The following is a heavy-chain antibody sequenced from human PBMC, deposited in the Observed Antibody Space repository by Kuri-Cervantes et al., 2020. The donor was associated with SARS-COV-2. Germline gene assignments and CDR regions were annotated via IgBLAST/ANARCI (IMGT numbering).Heavy chain of an antibody. J-gene: IGHJ4*02. Sequence: SETLSLTCTVSGGSISSSSYYWGWIRQPPGKGLEWIGSIYYSGSTYYNPSLKSRVAISLDTSTNQFSLKLSSVTAADTAVYYCARVFTASFDFWGQGTLVTVSS. V-gene: IGHV4-39*07. CDR3: ARVFTASFDF. CDR2: IYYSGST. CDR1: GGSISSSSYY.